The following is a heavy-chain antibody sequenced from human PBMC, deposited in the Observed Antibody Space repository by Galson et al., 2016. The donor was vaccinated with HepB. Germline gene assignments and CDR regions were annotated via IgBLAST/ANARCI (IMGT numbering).Heavy chain of an antibody. CDR2: FYYSGST. Sequence: SETLSLTCTVSGGSISSTGHYWGWIRQPPGKALEGIGNFYYSGSTAYNPSPKSRVTIPVDMSKDQFSLKLTSVTAADTAVYYCATRIVTANKNYGLDIWGQGTTVIVSS. J-gene: IGHJ6*02. V-gene: IGHV4-39*01. D-gene: IGHD2-21*02. CDR1: GGSISSTGHY. CDR3: ATRIVTANKNYGLDI.